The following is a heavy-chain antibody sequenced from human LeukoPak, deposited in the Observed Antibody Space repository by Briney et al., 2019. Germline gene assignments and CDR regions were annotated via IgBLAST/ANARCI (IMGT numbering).Heavy chain of an antibody. J-gene: IGHJ4*02. CDR3: ARDLRTPSDTNIAIDY. V-gene: IGHV3-74*01. Sequence: PGGSLRLSCAASGFTFSSYWMHWVRQAPGKGLVWVSRIKSDGSSAGYADSVKGRFTISRDNAKNTLYLQMNSLRAEDTAVYYCARDLRTPSDTNIAIDYWGQGTLVTVSS. D-gene: IGHD4-23*01. CDR2: IKSDGSSA. CDR1: GFTFSSYW.